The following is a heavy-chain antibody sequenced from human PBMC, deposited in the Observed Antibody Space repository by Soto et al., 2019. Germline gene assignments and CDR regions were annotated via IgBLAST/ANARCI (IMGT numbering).Heavy chain of an antibody. Sequence: TSETLSLTCTVSGDSISAYSWSWVRQPPGKGLEKIGYIYYSGSTNYNPSLKSRVTISVDTSKNQFSLKLSSVTAADTAVYYCARVWGGACDSWGQGTTVTVS. CDR2: IYYSGST. V-gene: IGHV4-59*01. D-gene: IGHD3-10*01. J-gene: IGHJ3*02. CDR3: ARVWGGACDS. CDR1: GDSISAYS.